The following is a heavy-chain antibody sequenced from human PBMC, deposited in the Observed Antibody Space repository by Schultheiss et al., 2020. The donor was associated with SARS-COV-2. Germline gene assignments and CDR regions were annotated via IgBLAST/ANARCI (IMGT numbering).Heavy chain of an antibody. CDR3: ARDFRVFGVVITNYYYYGMDV. D-gene: IGHD3-3*01. V-gene: IGHV3-21*01. Sequence: GGSLRLSCAASGFTFSSYGMHWVRQAPGKGLEWVSSVSSSSSYIYYADSVKGRFTISRDNAKNSLYLQMNSLRAEDTAVYYCARDFRVFGVVITNYYYYGMDVWGQGTTVTVSS. J-gene: IGHJ6*02. CDR1: GFTFSSYG. CDR2: VSSSSSYI.